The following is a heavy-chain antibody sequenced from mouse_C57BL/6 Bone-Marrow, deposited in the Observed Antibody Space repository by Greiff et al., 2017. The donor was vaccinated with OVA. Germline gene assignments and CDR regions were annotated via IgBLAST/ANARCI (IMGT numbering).Heavy chain of an antibody. Sequence: EVQLVESGGGLVTPGGSLKLSCAASGFTFSSYAMSWVRQTPEKRLEWVATISDGGSYTYYPDNVKGRFTISRDNAKNNLYLQMSHLKSEDTAMYYCKMITTEYYYAMDYWGQGTSVTVSS. CDR1: GFTFSSYA. CDR3: KMITTEYYYAMDY. D-gene: IGHD2-4*01. CDR2: ISDGGSYT. V-gene: IGHV5-4*01. J-gene: IGHJ4*01.